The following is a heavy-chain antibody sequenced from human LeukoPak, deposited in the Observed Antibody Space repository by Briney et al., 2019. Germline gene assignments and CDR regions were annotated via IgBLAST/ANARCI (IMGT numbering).Heavy chain of an antibody. D-gene: IGHD6-19*01. CDR1: GYTFTGYY. V-gene: IGHV1-2*02. Sequence: ASVKVSCKASGYTFTGYYTHWVRQAPGQGLEWMGWINPNSGGTNYAQRFQGRVTMTRDTSISTAYMELSRLRSDDTAVYYCARDLHGYSSGWYDPWGQGTLVTVSS. CDR2: INPNSGGT. CDR3: ARDLHGYSSGWYDP. J-gene: IGHJ5*02.